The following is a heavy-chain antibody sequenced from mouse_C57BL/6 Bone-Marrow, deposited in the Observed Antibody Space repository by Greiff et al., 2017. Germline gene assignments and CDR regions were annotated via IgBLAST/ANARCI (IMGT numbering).Heavy chain of an antibody. V-gene: IGHV1-9*01. CDR1: GYTFTGYW. CDR2: ILPGSGST. Sequence: VQLQQSGAELMKPGASVKLSCKATGYTFTGYWIEWVKQRPGHGLEWIGEILPGSGSTNYNEKFKGKATFTADTSSNTAYMQLISLTTEDSAIYDFARPLHYYGSSNDYWGQGTTLTVSS. J-gene: IGHJ2*01. D-gene: IGHD1-1*01. CDR3: ARPLHYYGSSNDY.